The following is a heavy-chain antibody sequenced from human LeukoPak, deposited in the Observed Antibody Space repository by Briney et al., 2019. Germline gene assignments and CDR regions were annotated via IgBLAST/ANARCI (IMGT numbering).Heavy chain of an antibody. D-gene: IGHD4-11*01. V-gene: IGHV3-74*01. Sequence: GGSLRLSCAASGFNLRDYWMHSVRQAPGKGLVWVSRLGTDGTYTNYADSVKGRFTIYRDNAKNTLYLQMDSLRAEDTAFYYCVRDPSNSGNWFDLWGQGTLVTVSS. CDR1: GFNLRDYW. J-gene: IGHJ5*02. CDR3: VRDPSNSGNWFDL. CDR2: LGTDGTYT.